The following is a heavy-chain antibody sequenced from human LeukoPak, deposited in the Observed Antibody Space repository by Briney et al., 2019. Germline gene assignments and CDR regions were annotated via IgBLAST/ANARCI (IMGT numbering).Heavy chain of an antibody. CDR1: GFTSISYG. Sequence: PGGSLRLPCPSLGFTSISYGMNWAGQLPWKGLGGVSRINSDGSRTSYADSVRGRFTISRDNAKNTLYLQMNSLRAEDTAVYYCASHTSGSSPFDPWGQGTLVTVSS. D-gene: IGHD1-26*01. V-gene: IGHV3-74*01. CDR3: ASHTSGSSPFDP. CDR2: INSDGSRT. J-gene: IGHJ5*02.